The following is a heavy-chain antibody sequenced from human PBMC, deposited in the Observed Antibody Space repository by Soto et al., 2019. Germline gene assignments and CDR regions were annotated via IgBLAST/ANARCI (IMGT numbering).Heavy chain of an antibody. D-gene: IGHD3-22*01. Sequence: GESLKISCKGSGYSFTSYWIGWVRQMPGKGLEWMGIIYPGDSDTRYSPSFQGQDTISADKSISTAYLQWSSLKASDTAMYYCARSSGYYDEYFQHWGQGTLVTVSS. CDR3: ARSSGYYDEYFQH. V-gene: IGHV5-51*01. J-gene: IGHJ1*01. CDR1: GYSFTSYW. CDR2: IYPGDSDT.